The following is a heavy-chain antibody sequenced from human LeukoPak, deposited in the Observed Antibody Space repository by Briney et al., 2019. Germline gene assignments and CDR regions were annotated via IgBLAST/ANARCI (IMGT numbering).Heavy chain of an antibody. CDR3: ATSRYYLDY. V-gene: IGHV3-11*01. D-gene: IGHD3-16*02. CDR2: ISGSGDTM. J-gene: IGHJ4*02. Sequence: GGSLRLSCAASGFKLSDYYMSWVHQAPGRGLEWVSSISGSGDTMRYADSVEGRFTISRDNAKNSVFLQINSLRAEDTAIYYCATSRYYLDYWGQGTLVTASS. CDR1: GFKLSDYY.